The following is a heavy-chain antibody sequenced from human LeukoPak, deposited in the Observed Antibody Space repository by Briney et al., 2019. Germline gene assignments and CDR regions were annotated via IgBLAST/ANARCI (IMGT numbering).Heavy chain of an antibody. J-gene: IGHJ4*02. D-gene: IGHD6-13*01. CDR2: ISSSSSYI. V-gene: IGHV3-21*01. Sequence: GGSLRLSCAASGFTFSSYSVNWVRQAPGKGLEWVSSISSSSSYIYYADSVKGRFTISRDNAKNSLYLQMNGLRAEDTAVYYCARDTAAAGIDYFDYWGQGTLVTVSS. CDR1: GFTFSSYS. CDR3: ARDTAAAGIDYFDY.